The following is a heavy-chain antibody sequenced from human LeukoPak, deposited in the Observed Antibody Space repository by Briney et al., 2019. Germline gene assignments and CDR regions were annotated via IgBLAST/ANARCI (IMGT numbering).Heavy chain of an antibody. CDR2: IIPIFGTA. Sequence: SVKVSCKASGGTFISYAISWVRQAPGQGLEWMGGIIPIFGTANYAQKFQGRVTITADESTSTAYMELSSLRSEDTAVYYCARGSSPRGHSYGQIFDYWGQGTLVTVSS. CDR3: ARGSSPRGHSYGQIFDY. CDR1: GGTFISYA. J-gene: IGHJ4*02. V-gene: IGHV1-69*13. D-gene: IGHD5-18*01.